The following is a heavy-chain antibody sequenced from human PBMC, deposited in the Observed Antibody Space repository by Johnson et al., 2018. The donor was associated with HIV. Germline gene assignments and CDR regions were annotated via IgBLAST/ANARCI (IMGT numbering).Heavy chain of an antibody. D-gene: IGHD1-1*01. Sequence: VQLVESGGGVVKPGRSLRLSCAASGFTFSSYAMHWVRQAPGKGLEWVAVISYDGSNKYYADSVKGRFTISRDNSKNTLYLQMNSLRAEDTAVYYCASPSGTHGAVDIWGHGTMVTVSS. J-gene: IGHJ3*02. CDR2: ISYDGSNK. CDR3: ASPSGTHGAVDI. V-gene: IGHV3-30-3*01. CDR1: GFTFSSYA.